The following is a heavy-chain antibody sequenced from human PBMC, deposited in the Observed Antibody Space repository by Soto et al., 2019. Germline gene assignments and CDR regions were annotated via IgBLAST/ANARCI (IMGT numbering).Heavy chain of an antibody. CDR1: GYTFTSYA. J-gene: IGHJ5*02. Sequence: ASVKVSCKASGYTFTSYAMHWVRQAPGQRLEWMGWINAGNGNTKYSQKFQGRVTITRDTSASTAYMELSSLRSEDTAVYYCAGGSSSWYRWFDPWGQGTLVTVSS. V-gene: IGHV1-3*01. CDR2: INAGNGNT. CDR3: AGGSSSWYRWFDP. D-gene: IGHD6-13*01.